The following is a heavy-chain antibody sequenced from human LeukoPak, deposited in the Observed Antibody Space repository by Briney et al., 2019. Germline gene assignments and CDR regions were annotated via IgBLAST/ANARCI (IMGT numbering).Heavy chain of an antibody. CDR2: IYTSGST. Sequence: SQTLSLTCTVSGGSISSGSYYWSWIRQPAGKGLEWIGRIYTSGSTNYNPSLKSRVTISVDTSKNQFSLKLSSVTAADTAVYYCARDSPNLVTYYYDSSGYYDGDWFDPWGQGTLVTVSS. V-gene: IGHV4-61*02. D-gene: IGHD3-22*01. CDR1: GGSISSGSYY. CDR3: ARDSPNLVTYYYDSSGYYDGDWFDP. J-gene: IGHJ5*02.